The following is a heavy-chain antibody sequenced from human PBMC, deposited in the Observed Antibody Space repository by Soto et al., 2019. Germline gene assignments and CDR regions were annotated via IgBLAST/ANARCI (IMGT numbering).Heavy chain of an antibody. CDR1: GASIGRSNYY. Sequence: QLQLQESGPGLVKPSETLSLTCTVSGASIGRSNYYWAWIRQPPGKGLEWIGSVLYRGTTYYNPSPKSRFTLAVDTSKNPFSLALSSVTAAGAAVYPCARVGVELATIRYFASWGQGAMVTVSS. CDR2: VLYRGTT. J-gene: IGHJ4*02. CDR3: ARVGVELATIRYFAS. V-gene: IGHV4-39*01. D-gene: IGHD5-12*01.